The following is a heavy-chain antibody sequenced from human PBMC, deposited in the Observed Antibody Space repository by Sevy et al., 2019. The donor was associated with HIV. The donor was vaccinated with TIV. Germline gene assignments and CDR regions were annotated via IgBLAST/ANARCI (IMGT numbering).Heavy chain of an antibody. Sequence: GGCLRLSCAASGFTFSKYSMSWVRQPPGKGLEWFSTLSFGCGEINYADSVKGRFTISRDNSKSSVYLQMNNLRPENMAVYYSAREGCTKPHDYWGQGTLVTVSS. CDR2: LSFGCGEI. V-gene: IGHV3-23*01. CDR1: GFTFSKYS. CDR3: AREGCTKPHDY. J-gene: IGHJ4*02. D-gene: IGHD2-8*01.